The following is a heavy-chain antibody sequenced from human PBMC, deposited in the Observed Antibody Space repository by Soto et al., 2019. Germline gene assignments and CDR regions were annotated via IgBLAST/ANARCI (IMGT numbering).Heavy chain of an antibody. V-gene: IGHV5-51*01. Sequence: PVESLTISCKGSGYSFTRYWIGWVRQMPGKGLAWMGIIYPGDSDTRYSPSFQGQVTISADKSISTAYLQWSSLKASGTAMYYCARQYPLPYYYDSSGYNDAFDIWGQGTMVTVSS. CDR1: GYSFTRYW. CDR2: IYPGDSDT. D-gene: IGHD3-22*01. J-gene: IGHJ3*02. CDR3: ARQYPLPYYYDSSGYNDAFDI.